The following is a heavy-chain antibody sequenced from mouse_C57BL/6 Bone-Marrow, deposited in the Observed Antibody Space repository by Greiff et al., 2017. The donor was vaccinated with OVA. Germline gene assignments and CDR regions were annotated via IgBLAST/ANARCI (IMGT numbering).Heavy chain of an antibody. J-gene: IGHJ4*01. CDR3: ARPSGSKGGYAMDY. Sequence: VQLQQSGAELVRPGTSVKVSCKASGYAFTNYLIEWVKQRPGQGLEWIGVINPGSGGTNYNEKFKGKATLTADKSSSTAYMQLSSLTSEDSAVYFCARPSGSKGGYAMDYWGQGTSVTVSS. V-gene: IGHV1-54*01. D-gene: IGHD1-1*01. CDR1: GYAFTNYL. CDR2: INPGSGGT.